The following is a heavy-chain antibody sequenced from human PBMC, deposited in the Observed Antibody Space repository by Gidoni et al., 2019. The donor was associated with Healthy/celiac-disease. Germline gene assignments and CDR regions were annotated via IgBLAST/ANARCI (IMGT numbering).Heavy chain of an antibody. CDR1: GGSISSYY. J-gene: IGHJ4*02. CDR3: ARGTTVTTFDY. Sequence: QVQLQESGPGLVQPSDTLSLTCTVSGGSISSYYWSWIRQPPGKGLEWIGYIYYSGSTNYNPSLKSRVTISVDTSKNQFSLKLSSVTAADTAVYYCARGTTVTTFDYWGQGTLVTVSS. V-gene: IGHV4-59*01. CDR2: IYYSGST. D-gene: IGHD4-17*01.